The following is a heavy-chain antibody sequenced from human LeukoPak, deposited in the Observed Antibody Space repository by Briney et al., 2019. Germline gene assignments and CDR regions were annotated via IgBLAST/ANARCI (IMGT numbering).Heavy chain of an antibody. V-gene: IGHV4-34*01. D-gene: IGHD3-9*01. J-gene: IGHJ6*03. CDR1: GVSFSGYY. CDR3: ARVYRGYDILTGYSYYYYYYMDV. Sequence: SETLSLTCAVYGVSFSGYYWSWIRQPPGKGLEWIGEINHSGSTNYNPSLKSRVTISVDTSKNQFSLKLSSVTAADTAVYYCARVYRGYDILTGYSYYYYYYMDVWGKGTTVTVSS. CDR2: INHSGST.